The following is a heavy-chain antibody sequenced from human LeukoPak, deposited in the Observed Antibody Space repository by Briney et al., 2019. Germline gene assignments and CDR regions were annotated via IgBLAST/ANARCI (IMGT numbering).Heavy chain of an antibody. CDR1: GGSISGHY. D-gene: IGHD5-24*01. Sequence: PSETLSLTCTVSGGSISGHYWSWIRQSPGKGLEWIGFMHYSGNTNSNPSLRSRVTISVDTSKNQFSLKLSSVTAADTAVYYCARDNSVRDEAWWFNPWGQGTLVTVSS. CDR3: ARDNSVRDEAWWFNP. J-gene: IGHJ5*02. CDR2: MHYSGNT. V-gene: IGHV4-59*11.